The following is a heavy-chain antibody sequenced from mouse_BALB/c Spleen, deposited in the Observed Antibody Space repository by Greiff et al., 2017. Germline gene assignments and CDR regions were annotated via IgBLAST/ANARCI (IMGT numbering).Heavy chain of an antibody. J-gene: IGHJ2*01. CDR3: TRYFYYFDY. Sequence: QVQLQQSGAELVKPGASVKLSCKASGYTFTSYYMYWVKQRPGQGLEWIGEINPSNGGTNFNEKFKSKATLTVDKSSSTAYMQLSSLTSEDSAVYYCTRYFYYFDYWGQGTTRTVSS. CDR1: GYTFTSYY. V-gene: IGHV1S81*02. CDR2: INPSNGGT.